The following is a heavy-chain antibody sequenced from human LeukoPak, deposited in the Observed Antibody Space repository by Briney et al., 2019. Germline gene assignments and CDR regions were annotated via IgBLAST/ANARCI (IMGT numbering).Heavy chain of an antibody. D-gene: IGHD4-23*01. CDR2: ISSGSSYI. V-gene: IGHV3-21*01. CDR1: GFTFSSYS. J-gene: IGHJ6*02. Sequence: PGGSLRLSCAASGFTFSSYSMHWIRQAPGKVLEWVSSISSGSSYIYYADAVKGRFTISRDNAKNSLYLQMNSLRAEDTAVYYCARDGGNFHYYGLDVWGQGTTVTVSS. CDR3: ARDGGNFHYYGLDV.